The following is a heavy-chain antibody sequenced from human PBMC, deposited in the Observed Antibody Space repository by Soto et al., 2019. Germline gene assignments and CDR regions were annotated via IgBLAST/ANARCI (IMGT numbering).Heavy chain of an antibody. CDR3: ASGTRITVNVDWFSP. CDR1: GFTFASYA. CDR2: ISGSGGTT. D-gene: IGHD1-1*01. V-gene: IGHV3-23*01. Sequence: PGGSLRLSCAASGFTFASYAMSWVRQAPGKGLEWVSSISGSGGTTYHADSVKGRFTISRDNSKNTVYLQLNSLRDEESAVFYFASGTRITVNVDWFSPWGQGPRVTAS. J-gene: IGHJ5*02.